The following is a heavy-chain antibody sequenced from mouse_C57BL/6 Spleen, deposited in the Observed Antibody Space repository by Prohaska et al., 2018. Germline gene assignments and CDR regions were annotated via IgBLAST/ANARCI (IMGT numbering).Heavy chain of an antibody. V-gene: IGHV1-19*01. D-gene: IGHD2-4*01. J-gene: IGHJ3*01. CDR2: INPYNGGT. Sequence: HGKSLEWIGVINPYNGGTSYNQKFKGKATLTVDKSSSTAYIELNSLTSEDSAVYYCAYDYDFAYWGQGTLVTVSA. CDR3: AYDYDFAY.